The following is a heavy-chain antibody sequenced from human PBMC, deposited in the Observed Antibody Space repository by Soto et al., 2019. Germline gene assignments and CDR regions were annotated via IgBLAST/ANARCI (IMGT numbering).Heavy chain of an antibody. Sequence: PSETLSLTCSVSGAPITTYYWSWIRQPPGKGLEWIGSISYTGSTKYNPSLESRVMISLDTSKNQFSLRLTSVTAADTALYYCARDWDSSGLFDPWGLGALVTLSS. V-gene: IGHV4-59*01. CDR3: ARDWDSSGLFDP. CDR1: GAPITTYY. D-gene: IGHD3-10*01. J-gene: IGHJ5*02. CDR2: ISYTGST.